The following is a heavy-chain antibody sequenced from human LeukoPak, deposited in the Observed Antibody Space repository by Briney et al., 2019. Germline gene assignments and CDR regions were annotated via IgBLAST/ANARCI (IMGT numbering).Heavy chain of an antibody. J-gene: IGHJ3*02. Sequence: GESLKISCKGSGYSFTNYWIGWVRQMPGEGLQWMGIIYPDDSDIRHSTSFQGQVTISADKSIITAYLQWSSLKASDTAMYYCARHGRGSRSPNAFDIWGQGTMVTVSS. D-gene: IGHD3-10*01. CDR3: ARHGRGSRSPNAFDI. CDR1: GYSFTNYW. V-gene: IGHV5-51*01. CDR2: IYPDDSDI.